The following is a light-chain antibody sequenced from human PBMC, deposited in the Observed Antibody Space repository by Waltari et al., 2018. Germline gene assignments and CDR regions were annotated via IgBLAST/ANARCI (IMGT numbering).Light chain of an antibody. CDR3: LQYYSTPQT. J-gene: IGKJ1*01. CDR1: QSVLYSSNNKNY. Sequence: DIVMTQSPDSLAVSLGERATINCKSNQSVLYSSNNKNYLAWYQHKPGQPPKLLIYWASPRGSGVPDRFSGSGSRTDFSLTISGMQSEDVTLYYVLQYYSTPQTFGQGTKVEIK. V-gene: IGKV4-1*01. CDR2: WAS.